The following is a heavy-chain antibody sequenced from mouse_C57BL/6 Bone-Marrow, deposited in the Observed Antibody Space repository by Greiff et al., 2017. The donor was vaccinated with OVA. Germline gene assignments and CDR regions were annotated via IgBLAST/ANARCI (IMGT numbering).Heavy chain of an antibody. CDR1: GFTFTDYY. V-gene: IGHV7-3*01. J-gene: IGHJ1*03. CDR2: IRNKANGYTT. D-gene: IGHD1-1*01. Sequence: EVKLVESGGGLVQPGGSLSLSCAASGFTFTDYYMSWVRQPPGKALEWLGFIRNKANGYTTEYSASVKGRFTISRDNTQSILYLQMKALRAEDSATYNCASLYYYGSSYWYFDVWGTGTTVTVSS. CDR3: ASLYYYGSSYWYFDV.